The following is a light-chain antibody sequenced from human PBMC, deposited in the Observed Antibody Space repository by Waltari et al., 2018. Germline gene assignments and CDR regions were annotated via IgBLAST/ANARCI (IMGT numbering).Light chain of an antibody. CDR3: ATWDNSRRKMV. Sequence: QSVLTQPPSVSAAPGQKVTISCSGSSSNLGTYYVSWYHQLPGAAPRLLIYDKNRRPSGMPDGCSASKSGTSATLDITGLQSGDEADYDCATWDNSRRKMVFGGGTKLTVL. CDR1: SSNLGTYY. V-gene: IGLV1-51*01. J-gene: IGLJ2*01. CDR2: DKN.